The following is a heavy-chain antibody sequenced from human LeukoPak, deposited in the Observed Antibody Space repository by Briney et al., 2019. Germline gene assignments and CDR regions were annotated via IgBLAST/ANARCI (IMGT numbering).Heavy chain of an antibody. V-gene: IGHV3-30*02. Sequence: GGSLRLSCAASGFTFSAYGMHWVRQAPGKGLEWVAFIRYDGSKKYYADSVKGRFTISRDNARNSLYLQMNSLRAEDTAVYYCARDRDWNSGFDYWGQGTLVTVSS. CDR1: GFTFSAYG. D-gene: IGHD1-7*01. CDR2: IRYDGSKK. CDR3: ARDRDWNSGFDY. J-gene: IGHJ4*02.